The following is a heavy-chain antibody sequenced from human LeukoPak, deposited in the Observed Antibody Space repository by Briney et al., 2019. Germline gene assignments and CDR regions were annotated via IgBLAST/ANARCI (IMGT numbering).Heavy chain of an antibody. J-gene: IGHJ4*02. CDR3: ARDTFPFTVVSAGDYFDY. D-gene: IGHD4-23*01. CDR1: GGSISSYY. CDR2: IYTSGST. V-gene: IGHV4-4*07. Sequence: PSETLCLTCTVSGGSISSYYWSWIRQPAGKGLEWIGRIYTSGSTNYNPSLKSRVTMSVDTSKNQFSLKLSSVTAADTAVYYCARDTFPFTVVSAGDYFDYWGQGTLVTVSS.